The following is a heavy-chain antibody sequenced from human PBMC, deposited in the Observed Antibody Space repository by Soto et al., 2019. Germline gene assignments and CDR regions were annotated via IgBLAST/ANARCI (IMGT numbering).Heavy chain of an antibody. Sequence: SQTLSLPCAVSGDSVSRNSSACNLIRQSPSRGLEWLGRTYYRSKWYNDYAVSVKSRITINPDTSKNQFSLQLNSVTPEDTAVYYCAREVVEPAAYYYGMDVWGQGTTVTVSS. V-gene: IGHV6-1*01. CDR1: GDSVSRNSSA. CDR3: AREVVEPAAYYYGMDV. J-gene: IGHJ6*02. CDR2: TYYRSKWYN. D-gene: IGHD2-21*01.